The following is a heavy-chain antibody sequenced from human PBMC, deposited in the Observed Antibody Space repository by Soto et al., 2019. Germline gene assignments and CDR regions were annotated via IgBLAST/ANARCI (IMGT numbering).Heavy chain of an antibody. CDR1: GFTFSSYS. J-gene: IGHJ4*02. CDR2: ISSSSSTI. CDR3: ARGTFWSGYYRGWGVDY. V-gene: IGHV3-48*01. Sequence: GGSLRLSCAASGFTFSSYSMNWVRQAPGKGLEWVSYISSSSSTIYYADSVKGRFTISRDNAKNSLYLQMNSLRAEDTAVYYCARGTFWSGYYRGWGVDYWGQGTLVTVSS. D-gene: IGHD3-3*01.